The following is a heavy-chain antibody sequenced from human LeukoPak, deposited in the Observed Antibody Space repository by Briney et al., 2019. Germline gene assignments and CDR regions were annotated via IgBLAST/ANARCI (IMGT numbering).Heavy chain of an antibody. CDR3: TRAGPAATKFDY. CDR1: GFTFSSYS. Sequence: GGSLRLSCAASGFTFSSYSMNWVRQAPGKGLEWVSSISSSSSYIYYADSVKGRFTISRDNAKNSLYLQMNSLRAEDTAVYYCTRAGPAATKFDYWGQGTLVTVSS. CDR2: ISSSSSYI. D-gene: IGHD2-2*01. V-gene: IGHV3-21*01. J-gene: IGHJ4*02.